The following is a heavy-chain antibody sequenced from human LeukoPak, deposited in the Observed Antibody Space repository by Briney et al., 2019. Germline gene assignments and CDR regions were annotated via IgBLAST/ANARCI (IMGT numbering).Heavy chain of an antibody. D-gene: IGHD2/OR15-2a*01. J-gene: IGHJ4*02. CDR3: ARHGTCSRARCDRFIDY. V-gene: IGHV4-39*01. Sequence: SETLSLTCNVSGGSVFSSSDYWAWIRQPPGMGLEWIGSVFYSGTTYYSPSLKSRVTISVDTSKNQFFLKMNSVTAADTAVYYCARHGTCSRARCDRFIDYWGQGTLVTVSS. CDR2: VFYSGTT. CDR1: GGSVFSSSDY.